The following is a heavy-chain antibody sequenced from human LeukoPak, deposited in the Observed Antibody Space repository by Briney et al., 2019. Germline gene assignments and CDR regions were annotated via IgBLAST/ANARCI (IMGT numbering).Heavy chain of an antibody. CDR1: GFTFDDYA. D-gene: IGHD1-14*01. CDR3: ARDPEASYYYMDV. CDR2: INWSGGST. V-gene: IGHV3-20*04. J-gene: IGHJ6*03. Sequence: GGSLRLSCAASGFTFDDYAMSWVRQAPGKGLEWVSGINWSGGSTGYADSVKGRFTISRDNAKNSLYLQMNSLRDEDTALYYCARDPEASYYYMDVWGKGTTVTVSS.